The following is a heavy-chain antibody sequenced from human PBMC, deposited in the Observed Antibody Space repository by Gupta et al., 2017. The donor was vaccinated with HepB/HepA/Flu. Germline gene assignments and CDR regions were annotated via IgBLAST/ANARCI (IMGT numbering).Heavy chain of an antibody. CDR1: GYTFTSYA. CDR3: ARAVEGDKGPGEYYIDY. V-gene: IGHV1-18*01. Sequence: QVQLVQSGAEVKKPGASVKVSCKAAGYTFTSYAFSRVRKAPGQGLEWMGWISAYNGNTDSEQKLKGRVTMTTDTSTSTAYMELRSLRSDDTAVYYCARAVEGDKGPGEYYIDYWGQGTLVTVSS. CDR2: ISAYNGNT. D-gene: IGHD3-10*01. J-gene: IGHJ4*02.